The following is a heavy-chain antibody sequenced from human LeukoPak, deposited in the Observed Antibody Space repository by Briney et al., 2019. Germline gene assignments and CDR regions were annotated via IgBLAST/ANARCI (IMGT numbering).Heavy chain of an antibody. CDR3: ATSDTIFGVVIESPSDY. CDR2: ISYDGSNK. V-gene: IGHV3-30*01. CDR1: GFTFSSYA. D-gene: IGHD3-3*01. Sequence: PGGSQRLSCAASGFTFSSYAMHWVRQAPGKGLEWVAVISYDGSNKYYADSVKGRFTISRDNPKNTLYLQMNSLRAEDTAVYYCATSDTIFGVVIESPSDYWGQGTLVTVSS. J-gene: IGHJ4*02.